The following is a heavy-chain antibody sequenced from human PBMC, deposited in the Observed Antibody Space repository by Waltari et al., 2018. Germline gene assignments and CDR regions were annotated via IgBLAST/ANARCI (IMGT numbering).Heavy chain of an antibody. CDR1: GYTFTSYA. Sequence: QVQLVQSGAEVKKPGASVKVSCKASGYTFTSYAMHWVRQAPGQRLEWMGWINAGNGNTKYSQTFQGRVTITRDTSASTAYMELSSLRSEDTAVYYCAREGNYYDSSGYYYYYYYGMDVWGQGTTVTVSS. CDR2: INAGNGNT. V-gene: IGHV1-3*01. J-gene: IGHJ6*02. D-gene: IGHD3-22*01. CDR3: AREGNYYDSSGYYYYYYYGMDV.